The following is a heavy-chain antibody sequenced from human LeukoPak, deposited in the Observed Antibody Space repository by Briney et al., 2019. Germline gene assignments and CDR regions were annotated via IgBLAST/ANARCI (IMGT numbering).Heavy chain of an antibody. CDR2: IKQDGSEK. CDR1: GFTLSTYW. D-gene: IGHD3-22*01. Sequence: GGSLRLSCAASGFTLSTYWMTWVRQAPGKGLEWAANIKQDGSEKNYVASVKGRFTISRDNAKNSLYLQMNSLRAEDTAVYYCARDSYDSSGYYYISGWYYYYGMDVWGQGTTVTVSS. J-gene: IGHJ6*02. V-gene: IGHV3-7*01. CDR3: ARDSYDSSGYYYISGWYYYYGMDV.